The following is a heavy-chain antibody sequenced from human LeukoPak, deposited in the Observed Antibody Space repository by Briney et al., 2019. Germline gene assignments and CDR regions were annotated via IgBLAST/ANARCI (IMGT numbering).Heavy chain of an antibody. D-gene: IGHD5-18*01. CDR2: INPSGGST. CDR1: GYTFTSYY. Sequence: ASVKVSCKASGYTFTSYYMHWVRQAPGQGLEWMGIINPSGGSTSYAQKFQGRVTMTRDTSTSTVYMELSSLRSEDTAVYFCAKGLPLAGLNYGYPYGAFDIWGQGTMVSVSS. V-gene: IGHV1-46*01. CDR3: AKGLPLAGLNYGYPYGAFDI. J-gene: IGHJ3*02.